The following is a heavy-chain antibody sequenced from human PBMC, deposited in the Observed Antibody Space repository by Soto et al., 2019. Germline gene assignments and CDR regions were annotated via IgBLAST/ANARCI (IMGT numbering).Heavy chain of an antibody. CDR2: IYWDDDK. J-gene: IGHJ4*02. V-gene: IGHV2-5*02. D-gene: IGHD2-15*01. CDR1: GVSLTTPGVG. CDR3: AHRQRTVVVGAPFDL. Sequence: QITLRESGPTLVQPTQTLTLTCTLSGVSLTTPGVGVGWIRQPPGKALEWLALIYWDDDKRFNPYLKSRLAITRATSKNQVVMTMTDMAPVDTGIYYCAHRQRTVVVGAPFDLWGQGSQVTVSS.